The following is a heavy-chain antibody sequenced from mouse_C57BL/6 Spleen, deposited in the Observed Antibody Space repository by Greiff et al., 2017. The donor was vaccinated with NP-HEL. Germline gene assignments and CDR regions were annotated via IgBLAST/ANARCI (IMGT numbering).Heavy chain of an antibody. CDR3: ARWRAAQATGYFDY. CDR1: GYTFTSYW. Sequence: VKLMESGAELVRPGSSVKLSCKASGYTFTSYWMDWVKQRPGQGLEWIGNIYPSDSETHYNQKFKDKATLTVDKSSSTAYMQLSSLTSEDSAVYYCARWRAAQATGYFDYWGQGTTLTVSS. J-gene: IGHJ2*01. V-gene: IGHV1-61*01. D-gene: IGHD3-2*02. CDR2: IYPSDSET.